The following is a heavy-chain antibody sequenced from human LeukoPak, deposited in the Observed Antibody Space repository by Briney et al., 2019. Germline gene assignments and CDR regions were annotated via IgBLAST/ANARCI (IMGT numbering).Heavy chain of an antibody. Sequence: PGWSLRLSCAASGFTFTTYNMHWVRQAPGKGLEWVSYINSRSTTLYYADSVKGRFTVSRDNAKNSLYLQMNSLRVEDTAVYYCARGTYSSGWLEFSDFDFWGQGTLVTVSS. J-gene: IGHJ4*02. D-gene: IGHD6-19*01. CDR2: INSRSTTL. CDR3: ARGTYSSGWLEFSDFDF. V-gene: IGHV3-48*01. CDR1: GFTFTTYN.